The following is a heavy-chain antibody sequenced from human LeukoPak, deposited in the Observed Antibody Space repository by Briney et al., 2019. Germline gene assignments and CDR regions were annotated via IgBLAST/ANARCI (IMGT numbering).Heavy chain of an antibody. CDR3: ARESPAGPDY. D-gene: IGHD2-2*01. J-gene: IGHJ4*02. V-gene: IGHV4-34*01. Sequence: SETLSLTCAVYGGSFSGYYWSWIRQPPGKGLEWIGEINHSGSTNYNPSLKSRVTISVDTSKNQFSLKLSSVTAADTAVYYCARESPAGPDYWGQGTLVTVSS. CDR2: INHSGST. CDR1: GGSFSGYY.